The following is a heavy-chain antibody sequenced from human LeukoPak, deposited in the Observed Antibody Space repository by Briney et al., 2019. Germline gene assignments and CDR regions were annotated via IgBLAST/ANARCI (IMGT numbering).Heavy chain of an antibody. D-gene: IGHD3-10*01. Sequence: GGSLRLSCAASGFTFSSYWMSWVRQAPGKGLEWVANIKQDGSEKYCVDSVKGRFTISRDNAENSLYLQMNSLRAEDTAVYYCARVGIWFGELLQIYYYGMDVWGQGTTVTVSS. J-gene: IGHJ6*02. CDR1: GFTFSSYW. CDR3: ARVGIWFGELLQIYYYGMDV. CDR2: IKQDGSEK. V-gene: IGHV3-7*01.